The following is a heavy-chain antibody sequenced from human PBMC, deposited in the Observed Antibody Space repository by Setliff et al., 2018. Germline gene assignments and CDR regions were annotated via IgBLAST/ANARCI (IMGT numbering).Heavy chain of an antibody. D-gene: IGHD1-1*01. V-gene: IGHV4-39*01. Sequence: SETLSLTCTVSGGSVSNSGFFWGWLRQAPGKGLEWIGNIYDSGSSNYNASLKSRLIITRDTSKNQISLKLTSVTAADTAVYYCARTGTYRYFDSWGQGTLVTVSS. CDR3: ARTGTYRYFDS. CDR1: GGSVSNSGFF. J-gene: IGHJ4*02. CDR2: IYDSGSS.